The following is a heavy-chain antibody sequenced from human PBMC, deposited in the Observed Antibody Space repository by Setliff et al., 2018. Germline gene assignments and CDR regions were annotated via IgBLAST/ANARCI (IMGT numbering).Heavy chain of an antibody. CDR1: GDTFSTYA. Sequence: SVKVSCKASGDTFSTYALSWVRQAPGQGLEWMGGVIPLLETTKYAQEFQGRVTITADKSTSTGYMELSSLRSEDTAMYYCARGKLDVVAAGGKYCAMDVWGQGTAVTVSS. J-gene: IGHJ6*02. D-gene: IGHD6-13*01. CDR2: VIPLLETT. CDR3: ARGKLDVVAAGGKYCAMDV. V-gene: IGHV1-69*06.